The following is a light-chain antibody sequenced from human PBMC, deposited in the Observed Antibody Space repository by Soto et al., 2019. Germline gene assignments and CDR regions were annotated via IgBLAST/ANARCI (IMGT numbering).Light chain of an antibody. CDR3: QQYNNWPPLT. J-gene: IGKJ4*01. Sequence: EIVKTQSPATLSVYPGERATLSCRASQSVSSNLAWYQQKPGQAPRLLIYDASTRATGIPARFSGSGSGTEFTLTISSLQSEDFAVYYCQQYNNWPPLTFGGGTKVDIK. V-gene: IGKV3-15*01. CDR2: DAS. CDR1: QSVSSN.